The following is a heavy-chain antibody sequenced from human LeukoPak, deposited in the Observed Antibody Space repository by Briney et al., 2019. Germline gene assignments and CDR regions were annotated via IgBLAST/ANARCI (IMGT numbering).Heavy chain of an antibody. CDR3: ARDPPLEYSSWYGSGY. CDR1: GFTVSSNY. J-gene: IGHJ4*02. V-gene: IGHV3-66*02. Sequence: GGSLRLSCAASGFTVSSNYMSWVRQAPGKGLEWVSVIYSGGSTYYADSVKGRFTISRDNSKNTLYLQMNSLRAEDTAVYYCARDPPLEYSSWYGSGYWGQGTLVTVSS. CDR2: IYSGGST. D-gene: IGHD6-6*01.